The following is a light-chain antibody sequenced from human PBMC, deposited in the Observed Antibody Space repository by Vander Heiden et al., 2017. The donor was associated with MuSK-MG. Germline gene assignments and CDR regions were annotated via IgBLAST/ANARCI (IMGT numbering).Light chain of an antibody. Sequence: DIQLTQSPSSLSAFVGDRVTITCQASQDISAFLSWYQQKPGKAPELLIFDASILKTDVPSRFSGSGSGTDFTFTISSLQPDDIGTYYCQQHDNMSFTFGPGTKVDIK. CDR2: DAS. CDR1: QDISAF. V-gene: IGKV1-33*01. J-gene: IGKJ3*01. CDR3: QQHDNMSFT.